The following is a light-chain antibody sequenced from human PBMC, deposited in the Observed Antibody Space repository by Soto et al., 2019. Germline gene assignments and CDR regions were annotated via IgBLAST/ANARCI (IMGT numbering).Light chain of an antibody. CDR2: DAS. Sequence: DIRMTQSPFTLSASVGDRVTITCRASQNINKRLAWHQQKPGKAPKVLIYDASNLKSGVPSRFSGSGSGTEFILTISSLQPDDFAPYYCQQYYTYPWTFGQGTNVDIK. V-gene: IGKV1-5*01. CDR3: QQYYTYPWT. CDR1: QNINKR. J-gene: IGKJ1*01.